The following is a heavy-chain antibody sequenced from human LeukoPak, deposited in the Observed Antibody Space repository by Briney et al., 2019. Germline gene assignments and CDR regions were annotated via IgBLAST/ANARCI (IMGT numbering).Heavy chain of an antibody. D-gene: IGHD2-2*01. CDR3: ARVPIVVPAHYLWWFDP. Sequence: ASVKVSCKASGYTFTGYYMHWVRQAPGQGLEWMGWINPNSGGTNYAQKFQGRVTMTRDTSISTAYMELSRLRSDDTAVYYCARVPIVVPAHYLWWFDPWGQGTLVTVSS. V-gene: IGHV1-2*02. CDR2: INPNSGGT. J-gene: IGHJ5*02. CDR1: GYTFTGYY.